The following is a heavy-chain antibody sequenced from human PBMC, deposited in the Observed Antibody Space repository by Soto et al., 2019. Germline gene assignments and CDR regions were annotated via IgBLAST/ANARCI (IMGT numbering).Heavy chain of an antibody. D-gene: IGHD5-12*01. CDR3: ARDAYCGYWAFPYYSDYYMDV. CDR2: TYYRSKWYN. J-gene: IGHJ6*03. Sequence: SQTLSLTCAISGDSVSSNSAAWNWIRQSPLRGLEWLGRTYYRSKWYNDYAVSVKSRITINPDTSKNQFSLQLNSVTPEDAAVYYCARDAYCGYWAFPYYSDYYMDVWGKGTTVTVSS. CDR1: GDSVSSNSAA. V-gene: IGHV6-1*01.